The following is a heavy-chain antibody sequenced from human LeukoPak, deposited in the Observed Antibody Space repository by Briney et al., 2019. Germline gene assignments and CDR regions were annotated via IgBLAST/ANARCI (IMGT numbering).Heavy chain of an antibody. D-gene: IGHD3-3*01. CDR3: ARGPTYYDFWSGFRPYYYYGMDV. V-gene: IGHV3-7*01. J-gene: IGHJ6*02. Sequence: PGGSLRLSCAASGFTFSSYWMSWVRQAPGKGLEWVASIKQDGSEKYYVDSVKGRFTISRDNSKNTLYLQMNSLRAEDTAVYYCARGPTYYDFWSGFRPYYYYGMDVWGQGTTVTVSS. CDR2: IKQDGSEK. CDR1: GFTFSSYW.